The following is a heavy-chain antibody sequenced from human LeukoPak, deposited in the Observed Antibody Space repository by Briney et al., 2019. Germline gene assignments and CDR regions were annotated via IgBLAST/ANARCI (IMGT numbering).Heavy chain of an antibody. CDR1: GDSISSSSSY. CDR2: RYYRGST. J-gene: IGHJ3*02. V-gene: IGHV4-39*07. CDR3: ARVGVGAIDAFDI. Sequence: SETLSLTCIVSGDSISSSSSYWGWIRQPPGKGLEWIGSRYYRGSTYYNPSLKSRVTISVDTSKNQFSLKLSSVTAADTAVYYCARVGVGAIDAFDIWGQGTMVTVSS. D-gene: IGHD1-26*01.